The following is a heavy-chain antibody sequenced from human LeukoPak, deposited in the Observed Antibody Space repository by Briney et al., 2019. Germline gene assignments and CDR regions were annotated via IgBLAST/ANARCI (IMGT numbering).Heavy chain of an antibody. D-gene: IGHD3-16*01. CDR3: ASGGSQFDI. CDR1: GFTFRSSS. V-gene: IGHV3-21*04. J-gene: IGHJ3*02. Sequence: GGSLRLSCAASGFTFRSSSMNWVRQPPGKGLEWVSSISSSNNYIYYADSVKGRFTISRDNAKNSLFLQMNSLRAEDTAVYYCASGGSQFDIWGQGTMVTVSS. CDR2: ISSSNNYI.